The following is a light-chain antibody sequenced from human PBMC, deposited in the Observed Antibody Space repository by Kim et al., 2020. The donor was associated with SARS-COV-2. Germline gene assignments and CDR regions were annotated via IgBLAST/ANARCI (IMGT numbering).Light chain of an antibody. Sequence: PGQSITISCTETSSDVGNYNLVSWYQQYPSKAPKLIIYEVTQRPSGVSNRFSGSKSGNTASLTISGLQTEDEADYHCCSYAGASSLFGGGTQLTVL. V-gene: IGLV2-23*02. CDR3: CSYAGASSL. CDR2: EVT. J-gene: IGLJ3*02. CDR1: SSDVGNYNL.